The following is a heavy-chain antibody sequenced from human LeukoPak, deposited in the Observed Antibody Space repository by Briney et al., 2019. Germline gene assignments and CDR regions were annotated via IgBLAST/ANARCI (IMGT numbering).Heavy chain of an antibody. J-gene: IGHJ4*02. V-gene: IGHV3-74*01. CDR3: GRLAHNAWYAIDF. Sequence: GGSLRLSCAASGFSFSNYWMHWVRQAPGKGLVWVSRISSDGSDTIYADSVKGRFTMSRDNAKNTLYLQMNSLRAEDTAVYYCGRLAHNAWYAIDFWGQGTLVTVSS. CDR2: ISSDGSDT. CDR1: GFSFSNYW. D-gene: IGHD2-2*01.